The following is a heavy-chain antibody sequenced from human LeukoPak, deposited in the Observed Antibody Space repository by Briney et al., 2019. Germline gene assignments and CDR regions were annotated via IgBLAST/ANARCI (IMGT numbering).Heavy chain of an antibody. CDR2: ISYDGSNK. D-gene: IGHD3-22*01. Sequence: GRSLRLSCAASGFTFSSYGMRWVRQAPGKGLEWVAVISYDGSNKYYADSVKGRFTISRDNSKNTLYLQMNSLRAEDTAVYYCAKGDYYDSSGYYYWSRYFDYWGQGTLVTVSS. V-gene: IGHV3-30*18. CDR3: AKGDYYDSSGYYYWSRYFDY. CDR1: GFTFSSYG. J-gene: IGHJ4*02.